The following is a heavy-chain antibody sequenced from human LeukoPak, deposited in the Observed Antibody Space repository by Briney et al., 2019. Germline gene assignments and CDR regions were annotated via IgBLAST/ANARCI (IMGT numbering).Heavy chain of an antibody. CDR2: INPNSGGT. V-gene: IGHV1-2*02. Sequence: ASVKVSCKASGYSFSTYALSWVRQAPGQGLEWMGWINPNSGGTNYAQKFQGRVTMTRDTSISTAYMELSRLRSDDTAVYYCARDDGYSSSFEGWGQGTLVTVSS. CDR3: ARDDGYSSSFEG. J-gene: IGHJ4*02. CDR1: GYSFSTYA. D-gene: IGHD6-6*01.